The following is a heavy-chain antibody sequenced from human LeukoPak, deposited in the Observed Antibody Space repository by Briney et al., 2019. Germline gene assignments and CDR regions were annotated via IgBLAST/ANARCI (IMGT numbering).Heavy chain of an antibody. D-gene: IGHD6-13*01. CDR2: INPKSGGT. CDR3: ARDGRGSSWYY. J-gene: IGHJ4*02. Sequence: ASVKVSCKASGYTFTAYYMHWVRQAPGQGLEWRGGINPKSGGTNYPQNFQGRLTMTRDTSISTAYMELSRLRSDDTAVYYCARDGRGSSWYYWGQGTLVTVSS. CDR1: GYTFTAYY. V-gene: IGHV1-2*02.